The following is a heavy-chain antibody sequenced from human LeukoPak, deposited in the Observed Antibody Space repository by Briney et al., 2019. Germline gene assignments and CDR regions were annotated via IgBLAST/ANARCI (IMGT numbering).Heavy chain of an antibody. D-gene: IGHD3-10*01. Sequence: SETLSLTCTVSAYSISSGYYWGWIRQPPGKGLEWIGSIHHSGSTDYNPSLKSRVTISADTSKNQFSLKLSSVTAADTAVYYCARGFRGPNFDYWGQGTLVTVSS. J-gene: IGHJ4*02. CDR1: AYSISSGYY. CDR2: IHHSGST. V-gene: IGHV4-38-2*02. CDR3: ARGFRGPNFDY.